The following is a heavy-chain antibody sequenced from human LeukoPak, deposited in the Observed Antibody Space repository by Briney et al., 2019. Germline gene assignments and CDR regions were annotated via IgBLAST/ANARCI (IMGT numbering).Heavy chain of an antibody. CDR2: INHSGST. CDR1: GGSISGYY. Sequence: TSETLSLTCAVYGGSISGYYWSWIRQPPGKGLEWIGEINHSGSTNYNPSLKSRVTISVDTSKNQFSLKLSSVTAADTAVYYCARESYYGSGSRGTRIDYWGQGTLVTVSS. CDR3: ARESYYGSGSRGTRIDY. J-gene: IGHJ4*02. V-gene: IGHV4-34*01. D-gene: IGHD3-10*01.